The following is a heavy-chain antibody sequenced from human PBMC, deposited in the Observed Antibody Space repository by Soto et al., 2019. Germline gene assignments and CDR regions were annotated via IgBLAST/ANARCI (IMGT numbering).Heavy chain of an antibody. Sequence: QVQLVQSGAEVKKPGASVKVSCKASGYTFTTNAIHWVRQAPGQRLEWIGKIDAGNGNTKYSQKFQGRVTITRDTSASAAYMELSPLGSEDTSIYYCARSGTGYSPFDYWGQGTLFTVSS. CDR1: GYTFTTNA. CDR3: ARSGTGYSPFDY. CDR2: IDAGNGNT. J-gene: IGHJ4*02. D-gene: IGHD3-9*01. V-gene: IGHV1-3*01.